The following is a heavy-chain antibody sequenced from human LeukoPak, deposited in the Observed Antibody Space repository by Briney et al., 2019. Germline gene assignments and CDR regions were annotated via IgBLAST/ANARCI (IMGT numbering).Heavy chain of an antibody. CDR1: GGSISSGGYS. Sequence: SETLSLTCAVSGGSISSGGYSWSWIRQPPGKGLEWIGYIYYSGSTYYNPSLKSRVTISVDTSKNQFSLKLSSVTAADTAVYYCARGSYDYVWGSYRSYYFDYWGQGTLVTVSS. CDR2: IYYSGST. CDR3: ARGSYDYVWGSYRSYYFDY. J-gene: IGHJ4*02. V-gene: IGHV4-31*11. D-gene: IGHD3-16*02.